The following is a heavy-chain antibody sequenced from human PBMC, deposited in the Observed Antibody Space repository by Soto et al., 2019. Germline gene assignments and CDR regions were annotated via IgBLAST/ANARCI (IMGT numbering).Heavy chain of an antibody. CDR3: ARDLEDYSNPGGWFDP. D-gene: IGHD4-4*01. J-gene: IGHJ5*02. CDR1: GFTFSSYA. V-gene: IGHV3-30-3*01. CDR2: ISYDGSNK. Sequence: QVQLVESGGGVVQPGRSLRLSCAASGFTFSSYAMHWVRQAPGKGLEWVAVISYDGSNKYYADSVKGRFTISRDNSKNTLYLQMNSLRAEDTAVYYCARDLEDYSNPGGWFDPWGQGTLVTVSS.